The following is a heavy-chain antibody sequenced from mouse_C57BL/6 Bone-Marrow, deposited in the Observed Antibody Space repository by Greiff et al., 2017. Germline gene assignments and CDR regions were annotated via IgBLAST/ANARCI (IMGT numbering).Heavy chain of an antibody. J-gene: IGHJ4*01. V-gene: IGHV5-16*01. CDR1: GFTFSDYY. CDR2: INYDGSST. Sequence: EVKLMESEGGLVQPGSSMKLSCTASGFTFSDYYMAWVRQVPEKGLEWVANINYDGSSTYYLDSLKSRFIISRDNAKNILYLQMSSLKSEDTATYYCARDQGAMDYWGQGTSVTGSS. D-gene: IGHD3-2*02. CDR3: ARDQGAMDY.